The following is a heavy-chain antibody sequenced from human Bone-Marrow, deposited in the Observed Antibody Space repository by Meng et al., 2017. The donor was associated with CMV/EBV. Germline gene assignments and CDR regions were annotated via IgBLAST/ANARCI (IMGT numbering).Heavy chain of an antibody. Sequence: GESLKISCVVSGFRFSDYWMSWVRQAPGKGLEWVASMKGDGSYIYYVDSVKGRFTISRDNAKNSLYLQMNSLRAEDTAVYYCARVEESYYYDSSGYSDYWGQGTLVTVSS. V-gene: IGHV3-7*01. CDR1: GFRFSDYW. D-gene: IGHD3-22*01. CDR2: MKGDGSYI. J-gene: IGHJ4*02. CDR3: ARVEESYYYDSSGYSDY.